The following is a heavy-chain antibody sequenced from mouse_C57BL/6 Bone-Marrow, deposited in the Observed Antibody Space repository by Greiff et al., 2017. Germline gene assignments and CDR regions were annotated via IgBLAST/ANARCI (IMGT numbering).Heavy chain of an antibody. CDR2: INPYNGGT. CDR3: ARYDYYGSGDY. D-gene: IGHD2-2*01. CDR1: GYTFTDYY. Sequence: VQLQQSGPVLVKPGASVKMSCKASGYTFTDYYMNWVKQSHGKSLEWIGVINPYNGGTSYNQKFKGKATLTVDKSSSTAYMELNSLTSEDSAVYYCARYDYYGSGDYWGQGTTLTVSS. J-gene: IGHJ2*01. V-gene: IGHV1-19*01.